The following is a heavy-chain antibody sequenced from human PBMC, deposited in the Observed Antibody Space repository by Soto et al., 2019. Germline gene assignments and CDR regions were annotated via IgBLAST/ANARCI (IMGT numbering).Heavy chain of an antibody. CDR1: GFTFSTYG. CDR3: AKGYCSGGSCYHFDY. J-gene: IGHJ4*02. D-gene: IGHD2-15*01. Sequence: GGSLRLSCAASGFTFSTYGMHWVRQAPGKGLEWVALISYDGSNKYYADSVKGRFTISRDNSKNTLYLQMNSLRAEDTAVYYCAKGYCSGGSCYHFDYWGQGTLVTVSS. CDR2: ISYDGSNK. V-gene: IGHV3-30*18.